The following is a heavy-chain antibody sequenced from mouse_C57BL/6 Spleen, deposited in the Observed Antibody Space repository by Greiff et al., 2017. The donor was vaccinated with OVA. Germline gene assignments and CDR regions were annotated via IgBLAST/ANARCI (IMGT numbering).Heavy chain of an antibody. Sequence: EVHLVESGGDLVKPGGSLKLSCAASGFTFSSYGMSWVRQTPDKRLEWVATISSGGSYTYYPDSVKGRFTISRDNAKNTLYLQMSSLKSEDTAMYYCARHGHDGPYWYFDVWGTGTTVTVSS. D-gene: IGHD2-2*01. CDR3: ARHGHDGPYWYFDV. J-gene: IGHJ1*03. CDR2: ISSGGSYT. CDR1: GFTFSSYG. V-gene: IGHV5-6*01.